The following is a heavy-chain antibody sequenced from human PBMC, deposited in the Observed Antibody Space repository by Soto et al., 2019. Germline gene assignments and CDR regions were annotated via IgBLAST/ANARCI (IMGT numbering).Heavy chain of an antibody. CDR1: GYSITAGGYY. V-gene: IGHV4-31*11. Sequence: PSETLSLTCVVSGYSITAGGYYWSWIRHHPGKGLEWIGSFYSSGSIIYNPSLRSRVSISGDTSSNQFSVSLTSVTAADTARYYCARMYSSGSGWFHPWGQGTLVTVSS. D-gene: IGHD6-19*01. J-gene: IGHJ5*02. CDR2: FYSSGSI. CDR3: ARMYSSGSGWFHP.